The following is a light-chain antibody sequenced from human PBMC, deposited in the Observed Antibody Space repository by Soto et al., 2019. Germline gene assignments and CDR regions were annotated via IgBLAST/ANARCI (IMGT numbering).Light chain of an antibody. CDR1: QSLLHITGETF. CDR3: MQSTQLPPT. Sequence: DVVMTQTPLSLSVAPGHPASISCKSSQSLLHITGETFLFWYLQKPGQSPQLLIYEVSTRVSGVPDRFSSSGSGTDFTLEISRVETDDVGIYYCMQSTQLPPTFGQGTRLGIE. J-gene: IGKJ5*01. V-gene: IGKV2D-29*02. CDR2: EVS.